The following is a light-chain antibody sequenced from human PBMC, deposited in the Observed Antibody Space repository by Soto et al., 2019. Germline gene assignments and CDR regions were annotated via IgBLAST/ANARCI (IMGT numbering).Light chain of an antibody. V-gene: IGKV1-5*03. CDR1: QSIRSW. CDR2: KAS. CDR3: QHYNSYPYT. Sequence: DIQMTQSPSTLSASVGDRVTITCRASQSIRSWVAWYQQKPGKAPKLLIYKASSLESGVPSRFSGSGSGTEFTLTISSLQPDDFATYYGQHYNSYPYTFGQGTKLEIK. J-gene: IGKJ2*01.